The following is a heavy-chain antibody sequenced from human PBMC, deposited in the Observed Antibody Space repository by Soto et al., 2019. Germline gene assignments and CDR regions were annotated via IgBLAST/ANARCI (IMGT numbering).Heavy chain of an antibody. CDR3: AKDPVFDP. CDR2: ISYDGSNK. J-gene: IGHJ5*02. V-gene: IGHV3-30*18. Sequence: QVQLVESGGGVVQPGRSLRLSCAASGFTFSSYGMHWVRQAPGKGLEWVAVISYDGSNKYYADSVKGRFTISRDNSKNTLYLQMNSLRAEDTAVYYCAKDPVFDPWGQGTLVTVSS. CDR1: GFTFSSYG.